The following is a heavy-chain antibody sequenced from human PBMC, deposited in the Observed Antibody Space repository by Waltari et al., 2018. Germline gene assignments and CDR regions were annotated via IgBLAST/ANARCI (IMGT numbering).Heavy chain of an antibody. Sequence: QVQLQQWGAGLLKPSETLSLTCAVSGGSFSGYYWSWIRQPPGKGLEWIGQINHSGSAKHNPSLKSRVTMSLDTSKTQFSLKLRSVTAADTAVYYCATTRNYDVLTGLHYYNGMDVWGPGTTVTVSS. CDR2: INHSGSA. CDR3: ATTRNYDVLTGLHYYNGMDV. J-gene: IGHJ6*02. CDR1: GGSFSGYY. D-gene: IGHD3-9*01. V-gene: IGHV4-34*01.